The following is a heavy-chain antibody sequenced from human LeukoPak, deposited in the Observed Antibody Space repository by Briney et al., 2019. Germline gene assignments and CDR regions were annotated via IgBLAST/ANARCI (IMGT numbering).Heavy chain of an antibody. CDR3: ANQYSYRSGGSCAVAGMDV. V-gene: IGHV3-23*01. CDR1: GFTFSSYA. D-gene: IGHD2-15*01. J-gene: IGHJ6*02. CDR2: ISGSGGST. Sequence: GGSLRLSCAASGFTFSSYAMSWVRQAPGKGLEWVSAISGSGGSTYYADSVKGRFTISRDNSKNTLYLQMNSLRAEDTAVYYCANQYSYRSGGSCAVAGMDVWGQGTTVTVSS.